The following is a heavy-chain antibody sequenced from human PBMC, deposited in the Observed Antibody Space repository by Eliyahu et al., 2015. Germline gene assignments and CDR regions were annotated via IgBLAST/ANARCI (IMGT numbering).Heavy chain of an antibody. V-gene: IGHV3-74*01. Sequence: SLRLSCVVSGFTFTKSWMHWVRQVPGKGLVWVSRINTDGSSTIYADSVKGRFTISRDNAKNTLYLQMNSLRAEDTAVYYCARDQSVAGPTTFDYWGQGTQVTVSS. D-gene: IGHD6-19*01. CDR3: ARDQSVAGPTTFDY. CDR2: INTDGSST. J-gene: IGHJ4*02. CDR1: GFTFTKSW.